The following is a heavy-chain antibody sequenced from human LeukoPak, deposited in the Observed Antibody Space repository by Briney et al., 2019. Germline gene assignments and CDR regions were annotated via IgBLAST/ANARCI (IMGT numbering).Heavy chain of an antibody. Sequence: PSETLSLTCTVSGGSTSSYYWSWIRQPPGKGLEWIGYIYFIGTTQYNPSLESRVTVSLDTSKSQFSLKLTSVTAADTAVYYCARELGWGSAGSWYFDLWGRGTLVTVSS. CDR1: GGSTSSYY. V-gene: IGHV4-59*12. D-gene: IGHD7-27*01. J-gene: IGHJ2*01. CDR3: ARELGWGSAGSWYFDL. CDR2: IYFIGTT.